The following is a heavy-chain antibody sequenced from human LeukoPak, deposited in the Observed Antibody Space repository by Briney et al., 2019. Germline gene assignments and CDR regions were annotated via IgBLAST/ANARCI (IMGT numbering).Heavy chain of an antibody. V-gene: IGHV3-48*02. J-gene: IGHJ4*02. CDR1: GLAFTNAW. CDR2: ISSSSKTI. CDR3: ARDQGIFDY. Sequence: PGGSLRLSCTASGLAFTNAWMSWVRQAPGKGLEWVSYISSSSKTIYYADSVKGRFTISRDNAKNSLYLQMNSLRDEDSAVYYCARDQGIFDYWGQGTLVTVSS.